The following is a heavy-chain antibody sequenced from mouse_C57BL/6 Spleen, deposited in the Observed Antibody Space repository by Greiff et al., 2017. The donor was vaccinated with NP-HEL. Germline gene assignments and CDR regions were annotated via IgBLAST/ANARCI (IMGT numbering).Heavy chain of an antibody. J-gene: IGHJ2*01. CDR3: AREDITTVVDY. CDR2: IYPGSGST. V-gene: IGHV1-55*01. Sequence: QVQLQQPGAELVEPGASVKMSCKASGYTFTSYWITWVKQRPGQGLEWIGDIYPGSGSTNYNEKFKSKATLTVDTSSSTAYMQLSSLTSEDSAVYYCAREDITTVVDYWGQGTTLTVSS. CDR1: GYTFTSYW. D-gene: IGHD1-1*01.